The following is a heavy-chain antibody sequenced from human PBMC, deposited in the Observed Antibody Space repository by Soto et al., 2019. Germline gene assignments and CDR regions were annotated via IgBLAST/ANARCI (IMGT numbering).Heavy chain of an antibody. V-gene: IGHV3-21*01. CDR1: GFAFSSDS. J-gene: IGHJ5*02. Sequence: GGALRLSCASSGFAFSSDSMNWVRQARGKGLEWVSSISSSSSYIYYADSVKGRFTISRDNAKNSLYLQMNSLRAEDTAVYYCATLPAGIPNWFDPWRQGTLVTVSS. CDR2: ISSSSSYI. D-gene: IGHD2-21*01. CDR3: ATLPAGIPNWFDP.